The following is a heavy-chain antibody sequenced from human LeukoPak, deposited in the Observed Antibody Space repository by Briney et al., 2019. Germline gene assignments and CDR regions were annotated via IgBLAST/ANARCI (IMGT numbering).Heavy chain of an antibody. CDR2: INPNSGGT. V-gene: IGHV1-2*02. CDR1: GHTFTGYY. J-gene: IGHJ4*02. CDR3: ARGGRIWFGELLLED. Sequence: ASVKVSCKASGHTFTGYYMHWVRQAPGQGLEWMGWINPNSGGTNYAQKFQGRVTMTRDTSISTAYMELSRLRSDDTAVYYCARGGRIWFGELLLEDWGQGTLVTVSS. D-gene: IGHD3-10*01.